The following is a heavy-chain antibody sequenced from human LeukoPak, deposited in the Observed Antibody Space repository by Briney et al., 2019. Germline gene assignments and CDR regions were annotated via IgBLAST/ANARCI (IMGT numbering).Heavy chain of an antibody. CDR2: VSSSSSYI. D-gene: IGHD5-18*01. J-gene: IGHJ4*02. V-gene: IGHV3-21*01. CDR3: ARDLGSYQDY. CDR1: GFTFSSYS. Sequence: GGSLRLSCAASGFTFSSYSMNWVRQAPGKGLEWVSSVSSSSSYIYYADSVKGRFTISRDNAKNSLYLQMNSLRAEDTAVYYCARDLGSYQDYWGQGTLVTVSS.